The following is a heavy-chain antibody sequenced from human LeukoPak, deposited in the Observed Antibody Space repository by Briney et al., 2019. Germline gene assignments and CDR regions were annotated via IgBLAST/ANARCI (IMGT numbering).Heavy chain of an antibody. Sequence: RSGGSLRLSCAASGFTFSSYWMHWVRQAPGKGLVWVSRINSDGSSTSHADSVKGRFTISRDNAKSTLYLQMNSLRSEDTAVYYCVKDSSSGSYFDYWGQGTLVTVSS. CDR2: INSDGSST. J-gene: IGHJ4*02. D-gene: IGHD3-10*01. CDR1: GFTFSSYW. V-gene: IGHV3-74*01. CDR3: VKDSSSGSYFDY.